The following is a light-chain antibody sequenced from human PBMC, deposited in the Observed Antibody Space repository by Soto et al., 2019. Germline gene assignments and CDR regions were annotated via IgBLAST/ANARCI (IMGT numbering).Light chain of an antibody. V-gene: IGKV1-39*01. Sequence: DLQMTQSPSSLSASVGCRVTITCRASQSISSYLNWYQQKPGKAPKLLIYAASSLQSGVPSRFSGSGSGTDFTLTISSLQPEDFATYYCQQSYSTPRTFGQGTKVDIK. CDR1: QSISSY. CDR2: AAS. J-gene: IGKJ1*01. CDR3: QQSYSTPRT.